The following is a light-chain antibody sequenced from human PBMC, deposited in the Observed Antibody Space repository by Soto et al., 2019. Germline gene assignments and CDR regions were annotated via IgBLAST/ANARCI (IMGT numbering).Light chain of an antibody. CDR2: KAS. CDR1: QSISSW. J-gene: IGKJ1*01. Sequence: DSELTHLPSTLSASVGDRVTITCRARQSISSWMAWYQQKPGEAPKLLIYKASSLESGVPSRCSGSGSGTEFTLTISSLQPEDFATYYCQQYNSYWTFGQGTKV. V-gene: IGKV1-5*03. CDR3: QQYNSYWT.